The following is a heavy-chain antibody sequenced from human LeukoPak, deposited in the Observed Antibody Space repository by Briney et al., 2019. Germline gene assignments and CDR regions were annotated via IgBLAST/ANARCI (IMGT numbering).Heavy chain of an antibody. V-gene: IGHV3-30*04. CDR3: ARAPFHSNGWSVDY. Sequence: PGRSLRLSCAASEVSCRGFTMRCGRQAPGKGLEWVAVISYDGRNKYYADSVKGRFTISRDNSKNTVYLQMNSLRPEDTAVYDCARAPFHSNGWSVDYWGQGTLVTVSS. D-gene: IGHD6-19*01. J-gene: IGHJ4*02. CDR2: ISYDGRNK. CDR1: EVSCRGFT.